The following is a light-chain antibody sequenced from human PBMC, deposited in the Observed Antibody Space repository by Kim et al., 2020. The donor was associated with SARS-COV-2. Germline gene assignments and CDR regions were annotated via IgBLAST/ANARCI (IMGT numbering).Light chain of an antibody. V-gene: IGKV1-17*03. J-gene: IGKJ1*01. CDR2: AAS. CDR3: LQYDTHPRT. Sequence: ASVGDRVTITCRASQDISNFLVWFQQKPGQVPKRLIYAASNLESGVPARFSGSGSATEFTLTITSLHPEDFATYYCLQYDTHPRTFGQGTKVDIK. CDR1: QDISNF.